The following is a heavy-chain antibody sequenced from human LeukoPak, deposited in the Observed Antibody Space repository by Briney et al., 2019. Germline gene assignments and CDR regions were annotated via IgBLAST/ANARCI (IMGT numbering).Heavy chain of an antibody. Sequence: PSETLSLTCAVYGGSFSGYYWSWIRQPPGKGLEWIGEINHSGSTNYNPSLKSRVTISVDTSKNQFSLKLSSVTAADTAVYYCARKPTDILTGYSPYYFDYWGQGTLVTVSS. CDR3: ARKPTDILTGYSPYYFDY. V-gene: IGHV4-34*01. D-gene: IGHD3-9*01. J-gene: IGHJ4*02. CDR1: GGSFSGYY. CDR2: INHSGST.